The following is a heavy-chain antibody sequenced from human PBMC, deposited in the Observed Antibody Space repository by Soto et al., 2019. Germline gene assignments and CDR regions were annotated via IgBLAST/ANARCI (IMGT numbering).Heavy chain of an antibody. V-gene: IGHV5-51*01. CDR2: IFPGDSGT. CDR3: AGEDSNSVLDV. D-gene: IGHD4-4*01. CDR1: GYRLTTYW. J-gene: IGHJ6*02. Sequence: GESLKISCKGSGYRLTTYWIGWVRQMPGKGLEWMGIIFPGDSGTRYSPSFRGQVTISADKSISTAYLQWSSLKASDTAMYYCAGEDSNSVLDVWGQGTTVTVSS.